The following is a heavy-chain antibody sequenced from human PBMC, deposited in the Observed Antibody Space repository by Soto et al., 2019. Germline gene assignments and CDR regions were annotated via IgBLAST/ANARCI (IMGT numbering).Heavy chain of an antibody. CDR2: ISAYNGNT. CDR1: GYIFTSYY. D-gene: IGHD5-12*01. CDR3: ARGGTPITY. Sequence: ASVKVSCKASGYIFTSYYVHWVRQAPGQGLEWMGWISAYNGNTNYAQNFQGRVTMTTDTSTSTAYMELRSLRSDDTAVYYCARGGTPITYWGQGTLVTVSS. V-gene: IGHV1-18*04. J-gene: IGHJ4*02.